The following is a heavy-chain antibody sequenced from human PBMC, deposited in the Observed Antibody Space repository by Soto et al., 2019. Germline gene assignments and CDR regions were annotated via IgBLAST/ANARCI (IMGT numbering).Heavy chain of an antibody. CDR3: AKPPNQWLVPDAFDI. J-gene: IGHJ3*02. CDR1: GFTFSSYG. Sequence: QVQLVESGGGVVQPGRSLRLSCAASGFTFSSYGMHWVRQAPGKGLEWVAVISYDGSNKYYADSVKGRFTISRDNSKNTLYLQMNSLRAEDTAVYYCAKPPNQWLVPDAFDIWGQGTMVTVSS. V-gene: IGHV3-30*18. CDR2: ISYDGSNK. D-gene: IGHD6-19*01.